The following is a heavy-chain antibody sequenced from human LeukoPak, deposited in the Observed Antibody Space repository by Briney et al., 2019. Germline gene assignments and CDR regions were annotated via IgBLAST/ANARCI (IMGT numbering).Heavy chain of an antibody. CDR1: GFTFSSYW. V-gene: IGHV3-74*01. Sequence: PGGSLRLSCAAPGFTFSSYWMHWVRQAPGKVLVWVSRINNDESHTTYADSVKGRFTISRDNAKNTLYLQMNSLRVEDTAVYYCAKVERHGYNSFDYWGQGTLVTVSS. D-gene: IGHD5-24*01. CDR2: INNDESHT. CDR3: AKVERHGYNSFDY. J-gene: IGHJ4*02.